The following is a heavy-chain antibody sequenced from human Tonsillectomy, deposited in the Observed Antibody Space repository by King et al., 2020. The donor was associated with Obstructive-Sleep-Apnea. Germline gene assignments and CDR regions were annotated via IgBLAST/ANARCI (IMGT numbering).Heavy chain of an antibody. CDR2: LSRRVDRT. D-gene: IGHD5-18*01. J-gene: IGHJ4*02. CDR3: VKDGYSYGEGFYYFDY. Sequence: VQLVESGGDLVQPGGSLRLSCAASGFTFNTYAMSWVRQAPGKGLEWGSNLSRRVDRTDYADSVKGRVTISRDNSKNTLYLQMESLRAEDTALYYCVKDGYSYGEGFYYFDYWGQGALVTVSS. CDR1: GFTFNTYA. V-gene: IGHV3-23*04.